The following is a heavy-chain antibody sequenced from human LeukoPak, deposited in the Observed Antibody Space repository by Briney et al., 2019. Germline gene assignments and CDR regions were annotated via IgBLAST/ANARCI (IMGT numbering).Heavy chain of an antibody. D-gene: IGHD6-13*01. V-gene: IGHV3-7*01. CDR3: AVGIAATED. CDR2: IKQDGGER. J-gene: IGHJ4*02. CDR1: GFTFNNYW. Sequence: GGSLRLSCAASGFTFNNYWMCWVRQAPGKGLEWVANIKQDGGERYYVDSVKGRFTISRDNAKNSLYLQMNSLRAEDTAVYYCAVGIAATEDWGQGTLVTVSS.